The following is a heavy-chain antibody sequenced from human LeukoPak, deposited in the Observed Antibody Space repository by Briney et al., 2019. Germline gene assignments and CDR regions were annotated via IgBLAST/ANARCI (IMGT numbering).Heavy chain of an antibody. D-gene: IGHD3-3*01. Sequence: PSETLSLTCTVSGGSISGYYWSWIRQPPAKGLQWIGYIHYGGNTDYNPSLKSRVTISVDTSKNQFSLKLSSVTAADTAVYYCARLRFLEWLPVDYWGQGTLVTVSS. CDR1: GGSISGYY. CDR2: IHYGGNT. CDR3: ARLRFLEWLPVDY. V-gene: IGHV4-59*08. J-gene: IGHJ4*02.